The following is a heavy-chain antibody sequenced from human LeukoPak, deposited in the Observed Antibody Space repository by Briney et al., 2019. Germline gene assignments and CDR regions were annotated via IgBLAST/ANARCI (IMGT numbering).Heavy chain of an antibody. D-gene: IGHD2-2*01. CDR1: GFNFRFYA. J-gene: IGHJ5*02. CDR2: VSGGGDNT. CDR3: VRDRCSSTSCHDSPNWFDP. V-gene: IGHV3-23*01. Sequence: GGSLRLSCAASGFNFRFYAMTWVRQAPGKGLEWVSSVSGGGDNTYYADSVKGRFSISRDNSKNTLYQQMNSLRAEDTALYYCVRDRCSSTSCHDSPNWFDPWGQGTLVTVSS.